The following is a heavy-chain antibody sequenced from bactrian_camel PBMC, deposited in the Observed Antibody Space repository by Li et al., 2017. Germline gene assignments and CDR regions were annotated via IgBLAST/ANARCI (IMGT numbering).Heavy chain of an antibody. CDR1: RYMYDNGC. CDR3: ATTGFDF. CDR2: IGRRGST. D-gene: IGHD5*01. Sequence: QLVESGGGSVQAGGSLRLSCAASRYMYDNGCMGWFRQAPGKEREAVAEIGRRGSTGYADSVKGRFTISKDNAKNTVYLQIDSLKFEDTALYYCATTGFDFWGQGTQVTVS. V-gene: IGHV3S53*01. J-gene: IGHJ6*01.